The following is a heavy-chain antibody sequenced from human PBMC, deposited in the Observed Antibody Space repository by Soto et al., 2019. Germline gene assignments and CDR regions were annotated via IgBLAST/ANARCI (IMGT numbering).Heavy chain of an antibody. CDR2: INHSGST. CDR1: GGSFSGYY. V-gene: IGHV4-34*01. J-gene: IGHJ3*02. CDR3: AGGRATVTTYAFDI. Sequence: SETLSLTCAGYGGSFSGYYWSWIRQPPGKGLEWIGEINHSGSTNYNPSLKSRVTISVDTSKNQFSLKLSSVTAADTAVDYCAGGRATVTTYAFDIWGQGTMVTVSS. D-gene: IGHD4-17*01.